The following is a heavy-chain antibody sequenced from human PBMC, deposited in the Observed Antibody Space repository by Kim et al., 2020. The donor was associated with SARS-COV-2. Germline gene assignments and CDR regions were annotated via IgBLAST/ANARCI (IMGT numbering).Heavy chain of an antibody. D-gene: IGHD1-1*01. J-gene: IGHJ6*02. V-gene: IGHV1-18*01. CDR1: GYTFTSYG. CDR3: ARDGRVEGDYYYGMDV. CDR2: ISAYNGNT. Sequence: ASVKVSCKASGYTFTSYGISWVRQAPGQGLEWMGWISAYNGNTNYAQKLQGRVTMTTDTSTSTAYMELRSLRSDDTAVYYCARDGRVEGDYYYGMDVWGQGTTVTVSS.